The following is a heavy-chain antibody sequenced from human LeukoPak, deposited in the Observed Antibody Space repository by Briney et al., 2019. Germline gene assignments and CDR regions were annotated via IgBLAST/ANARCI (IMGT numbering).Heavy chain of an antibody. CDR2: IYYSGST. Sequence: SETLSLTCTVSGGSISSSSYYWGWIRQPPGKGLEWIGSIYYSGSTYYNPSLKSRVTISVDTSKNQFSLKLSSVTAADTAVYYCARATSGYRHRAFDYWGQGTLVTVSS. CDR3: ARATSGYRHRAFDY. D-gene: IGHD3-22*01. V-gene: IGHV4-39*07. CDR1: GGSISSSSYY. J-gene: IGHJ4*02.